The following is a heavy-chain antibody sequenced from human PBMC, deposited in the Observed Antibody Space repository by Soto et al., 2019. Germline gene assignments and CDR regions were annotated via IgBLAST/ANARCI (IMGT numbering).Heavy chain of an antibody. V-gene: IGHV4-59*01. Sequence: PSETLSLTCTGSGGSISSDYWSWIRQPPGKGLEWIGYIYYSGSTNYNPSLKSRVTISVDTSKNQFSLKLSSLTAADTAVYYCARARGGHLHNRAQRTPLPVS. J-gene: IGHJ1*01. CDR2: IYYSGST. CDR3: ARARGGHLHN. D-gene: IGHD1-1*01. CDR1: GGSISSDY.